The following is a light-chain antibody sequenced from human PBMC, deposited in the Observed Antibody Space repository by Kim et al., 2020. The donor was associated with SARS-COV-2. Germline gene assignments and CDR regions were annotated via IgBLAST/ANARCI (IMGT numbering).Light chain of an antibody. Sequence: LTQDPAVSVALGQTVRITCQGDSLRSYYASWYQQKPGQAPVLVIYGKNNRPSGIPDRFSGSSSGNTASLTITGAQAEDEADYYCNSRDSSGNHLVFGGGTQLTVL. CDR3: NSRDSSGNHLV. V-gene: IGLV3-19*01. CDR2: GKN. J-gene: IGLJ2*01. CDR1: SLRSYY.